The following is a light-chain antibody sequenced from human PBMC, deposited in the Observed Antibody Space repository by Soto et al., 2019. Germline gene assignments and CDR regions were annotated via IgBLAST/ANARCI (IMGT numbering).Light chain of an antibody. CDR1: QSVSSN. CDR3: QHYNNWPPWT. Sequence: EIVMTQSPATLSVSPGERATLSCRASQSVSSNLAWYQQKPGQAPRLLIYGASTRATGIPARFSGSGSGTEFPLTISSLQPEDFAVYYCQHYNNWPPWTFGQGTKVEIK. J-gene: IGKJ1*01. CDR2: GAS. V-gene: IGKV3-15*01.